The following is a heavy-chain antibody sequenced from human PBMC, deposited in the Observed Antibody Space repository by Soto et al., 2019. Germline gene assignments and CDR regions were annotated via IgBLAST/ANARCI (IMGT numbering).Heavy chain of an antibody. J-gene: IGHJ3*01. CDR3: ARHSSLGSGYSP. Sequence: QLQLQESGPGLVKPSETLSLTCTVSGGSISSSTYYWGWIRQPPEKGLEWVGSIYYSGRTYYNPSLKSRVTISVDTSKNQFSLKMSFVTAADTAVYYCARHSSLGSGYSPWGQGTMVTVSP. CDR2: IYYSGRT. V-gene: IGHV4-39*01. CDR1: GGSISSSTYY. D-gene: IGHD3-22*01.